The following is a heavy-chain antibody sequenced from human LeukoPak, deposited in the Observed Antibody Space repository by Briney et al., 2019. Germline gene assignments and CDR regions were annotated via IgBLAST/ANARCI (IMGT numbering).Heavy chain of an antibody. V-gene: IGHV3-74*01. CDR2: INGDGSTT. Sequence: GGSLRLSCAASGFTFNSDWMHWVRQAPGKGLVWVSHINGDGSTTGYADSVKGRFTISKDNAKNTVYLQMNSLRAEDTAVYYCVSFYETYWGRGTLVTVSS. CDR3: VSFYETY. CDR1: GFTFNSDW. D-gene: IGHD2/OR15-2a*01. J-gene: IGHJ4*02.